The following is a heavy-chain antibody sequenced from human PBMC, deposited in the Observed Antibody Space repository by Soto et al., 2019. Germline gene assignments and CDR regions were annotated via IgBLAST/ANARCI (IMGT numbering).Heavy chain of an antibody. J-gene: IGHJ3*02. V-gene: IGHV3-13*01. CDR2: IGTAGDT. CDR1: GFTFSSYD. CDR3: ARGPSRNAFDI. Sequence: GGSLGLSCAASGFTFSSYDMHWVRQATGKGLEWVSAIGTAGDTYYPDSVKGRFTISRENAKNSLYLQMNSLRAEVTAVYYCARGPSRNAFDIWGQGTMVTVSS.